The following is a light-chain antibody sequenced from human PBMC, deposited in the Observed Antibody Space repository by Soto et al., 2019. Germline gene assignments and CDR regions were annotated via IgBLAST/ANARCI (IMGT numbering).Light chain of an antibody. J-gene: IGKJ2*01. Sequence: EIVLTQSPGTMSLSPGQRATLSCRASETISRSYVAWYQQTPGRPPRLVIYDASSRATGIPDRFSGSGSGTDCSLTISRLEPEDFGVYYFQQFVESPFTFGQGTKLEIK. CDR1: ETISRSY. CDR3: QQFVESPFT. V-gene: IGKV3-20*01. CDR2: DAS.